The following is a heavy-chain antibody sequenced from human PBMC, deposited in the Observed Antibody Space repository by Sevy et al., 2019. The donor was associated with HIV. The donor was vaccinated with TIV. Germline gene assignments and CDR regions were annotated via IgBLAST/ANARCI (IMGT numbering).Heavy chain of an antibody. D-gene: IGHD3-16*01. J-gene: IGHJ6*02. Sequence: GGSLRLSCVVSGFSVSSNYMSWVRQAPGKGLEWVSNIYSDGRRNYVDSVRGGLTISRDTSKNTVYLEMKSLRAEEPAVNYCRGEDIVLGEANYYGMDVWGQGTTVTVSS. CDR1: GFSVSSNY. V-gene: IGHV3-53*01. CDR3: RGEDIVLGEANYYGMDV. CDR2: IYSDGRR.